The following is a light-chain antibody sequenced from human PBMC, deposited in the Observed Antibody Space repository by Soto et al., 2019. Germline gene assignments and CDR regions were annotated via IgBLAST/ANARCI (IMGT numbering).Light chain of an antibody. J-gene: IGLJ3*02. Sequence: QSVLTQPPSGSGAPGQRVTISCTGSTSNIGAGYDVHWYQQLPGTAPKLLIHSNNNRPSGVPDRFSGSKSGTSASLAITGLQAEDEADYYCQSYDSSLSTSVFGGGTKLTVL. CDR3: QSYDSSLSTSV. V-gene: IGLV1-40*01. CDR1: TSNIGAGYD. CDR2: SNN.